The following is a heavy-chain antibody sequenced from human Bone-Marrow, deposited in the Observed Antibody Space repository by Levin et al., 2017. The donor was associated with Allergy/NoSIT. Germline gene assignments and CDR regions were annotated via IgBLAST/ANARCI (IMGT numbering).Heavy chain of an antibody. CDR1: GFTFSSYS. V-gene: IGHV3-21*01. Sequence: SGGSLRLSCAASGFTFSSYSMNWVRQAPGKGLEWVSSISSSSSYIYYADSVKGRFTISRDNARNSLYLQMNSLRAEDTAVYYCARDGKYYDILTGSPSHAFDIWGQGTMVTVSS. D-gene: IGHD3-9*01. J-gene: IGHJ3*02. CDR2: ISSSSSYI. CDR3: ARDGKYYDILTGSPSHAFDI.